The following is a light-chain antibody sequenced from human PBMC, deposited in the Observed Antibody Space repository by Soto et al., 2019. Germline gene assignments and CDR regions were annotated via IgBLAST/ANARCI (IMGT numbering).Light chain of an antibody. J-gene: IGKJ1*01. CDR3: QLGT. Sequence: EIVLTHSPGTLSLSPGERATLSCRASQSVSSSYLAWYQQKPGQAPRLLIYGASSRATGIPDRFSGSGSGTDFTLTISRLEPEDFAVYYCQLGTFGQGTKVEIK. V-gene: IGKV3-20*01. CDR1: QSVSSSY. CDR2: GAS.